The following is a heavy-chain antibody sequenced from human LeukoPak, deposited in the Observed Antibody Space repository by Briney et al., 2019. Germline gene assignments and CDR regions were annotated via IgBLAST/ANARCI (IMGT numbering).Heavy chain of an antibody. CDR3: AKLSRVTMIVVDY. CDR1: GLTFSSYA. D-gene: IGHD3-22*01. J-gene: IGHJ4*02. CDR2: ISGSGGST. Sequence: GGSLRLSCAASGLTFSSYAMSWVRQAPGKGLEWVSAISGSGGSTYYADSVKGRFTISRDNSKNTLYLQMNSRRAEDTAVYYCAKLSRVTMIVVDYWGQGTLVTVSS. V-gene: IGHV3-23*01.